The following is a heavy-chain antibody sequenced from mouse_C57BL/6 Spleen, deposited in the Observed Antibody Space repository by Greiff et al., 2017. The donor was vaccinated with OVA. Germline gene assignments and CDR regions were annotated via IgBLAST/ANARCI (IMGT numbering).Heavy chain of an antibody. V-gene: IGHV3-6*01. CDR2: ISYDGSN. CDR1: GYSITSGYY. CDR3: ARSPYYSNPYAMDY. Sequence: QSGPGLVKPSQSLSLTCSVTGYSITSGYYWNWIRQFPGNKLEWMGYISYDGSNNYNPSLKNRISITRDTSKNQFFLKLNSVTTEDTATYYCARSPYYSNPYAMDYWGQGTSVTVSS. J-gene: IGHJ4*01. D-gene: IGHD2-5*01.